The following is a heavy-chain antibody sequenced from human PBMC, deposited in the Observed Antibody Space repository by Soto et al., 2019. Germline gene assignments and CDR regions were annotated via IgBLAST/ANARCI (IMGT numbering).Heavy chain of an antibody. D-gene: IGHD1-26*01. Sequence: QVQLVESGGGVVQPGRSLRLSCATSAFTFSNFGMHWVRQAPGKGLEWVALVWYDGSDKYYADSVKGRFTISSDKSKNTLFLQMNSLRAEDTAVYYCVREGGQPATEYAFDIWGQGTMVTVSS. V-gene: IGHV3-33*01. CDR3: VREGGQPATEYAFDI. CDR1: AFTFSNFG. J-gene: IGHJ3*02. CDR2: VWYDGSDK.